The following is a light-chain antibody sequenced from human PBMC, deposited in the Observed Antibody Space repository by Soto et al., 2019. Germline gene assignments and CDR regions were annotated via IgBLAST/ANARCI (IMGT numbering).Light chain of an antibody. V-gene: IGKV3-11*01. CDR3: QQRSSWPPTWA. CDR2: EAS. Sequence: EIVLTQSPATLSLSPGERATLSCRASQNIGNYLAWYQQKPGQTPRLLIYEASNRATGIPARLSGSGSGTDFTVTISSLEPEDFTIYYCQQRSSWPPTWAFGQGTKVEIK. CDR1: QNIGNY. J-gene: IGKJ1*01.